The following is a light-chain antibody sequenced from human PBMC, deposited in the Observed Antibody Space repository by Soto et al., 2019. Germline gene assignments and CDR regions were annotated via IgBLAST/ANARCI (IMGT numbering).Light chain of an antibody. V-gene: IGKV3-20*01. J-gene: IGKJ1*01. CDR1: QYVSSSY. CDR3: LQVKNFPRT. CDR2: GAS. Sequence: DIVLTQSPGTLSLSPGERATLSCGASQYVSSSYLAWYQQRAGQAPRLLIYGASSRATGIPDRFTGRGSGTDFTLTISSLQPEDFATYYCLQVKNFPRTFGQGTKLEIK.